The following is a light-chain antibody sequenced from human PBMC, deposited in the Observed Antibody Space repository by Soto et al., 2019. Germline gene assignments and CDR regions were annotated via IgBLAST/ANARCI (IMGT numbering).Light chain of an antibody. CDR3: QQRSNWPST. CDR2: DAS. J-gene: IGKJ3*01. CDR1: QSVSSY. Sequence: EIVLTQSPATLSLSPGERATLSCRASQSVSSYLAWYQQKPGQAPRLLIYDASSRATGIPARFSGSGSGTDFTLTISSLAPEDFAVYYCQQRSNWPSTFGPGTKVDIK. V-gene: IGKV3-11*01.